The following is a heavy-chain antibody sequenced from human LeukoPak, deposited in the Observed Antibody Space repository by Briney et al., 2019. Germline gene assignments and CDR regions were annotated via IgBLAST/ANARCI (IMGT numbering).Heavy chain of an antibody. CDR3: ARVGDPWYFDY. V-gene: IGHV3-21*01. Sequence: LSCAAXGFTFSSYSXNWVRQAPGKGLEWVSSISSSSSYIFYADSVKGRFTISRDNAKNSLYLQMNSLRAEDTAVYYCARVGDPWYFDYWGQGTLVTVSS. CDR1: GFTFSSYS. D-gene: IGHD2-21*02. J-gene: IGHJ4*02. CDR2: ISSSSSYI.